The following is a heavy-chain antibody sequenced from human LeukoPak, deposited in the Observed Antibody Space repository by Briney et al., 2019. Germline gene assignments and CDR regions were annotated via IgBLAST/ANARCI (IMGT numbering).Heavy chain of an antibody. Sequence: SETLSLTCTVSGGSISSSSYYWGWIRRPPGKGLEWIGSIYYSGSTYYNPSLKSRVTISVDTSKNQFSLKLSSVTAADTAVYYCARPYSSGARVDYWGQGTLVTVSS. CDR3: ARPYSSGARVDY. J-gene: IGHJ4*02. V-gene: IGHV4-39*01. D-gene: IGHD6-19*01. CDR1: GGSISSSSYY. CDR2: IYYSGST.